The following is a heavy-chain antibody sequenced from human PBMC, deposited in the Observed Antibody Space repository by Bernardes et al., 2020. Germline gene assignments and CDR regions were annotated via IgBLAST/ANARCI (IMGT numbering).Heavy chain of an antibody. J-gene: IGHJ2*01. CDR2: IYYSGST. Sequence: SETLSLTCTVSGGSISSSSYYWGWIRQPPGKGLEWIGSIYYSGSTYYNPSLKSRVTISVDTSKNQFSLKLSSVTAADTAVYYCARPSSGSYSYWYFDLWGRGTLVTVSS. CDR1: GGSISSSSYY. V-gene: IGHV4-39*01. CDR3: ARPSSGSYSYWYFDL. D-gene: IGHD1-26*01.